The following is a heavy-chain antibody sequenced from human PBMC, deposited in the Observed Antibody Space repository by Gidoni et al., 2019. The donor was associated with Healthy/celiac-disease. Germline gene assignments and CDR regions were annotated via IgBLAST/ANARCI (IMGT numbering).Heavy chain of an antibody. CDR1: GGSFSGYY. CDR2: INHSGST. D-gene: IGHD1-26*01. V-gene: IGHV4-34*01. J-gene: IGHJ4*02. Sequence: QVQLQQWGAGLLKPSETLSLTCAVYGGSFSGYYWSWIRQPPGKGLEWIGEINHSGSTNYNPSLKSRVTISVDTSKNQFSLKLSSVTAADTAVYYCARGYSGSYVDYWGQGTLVTVSS. CDR3: ARGYSGSYVDY.